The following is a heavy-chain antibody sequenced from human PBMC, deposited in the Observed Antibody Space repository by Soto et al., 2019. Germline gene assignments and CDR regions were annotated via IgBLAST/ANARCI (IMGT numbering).Heavy chain of an antibody. CDR3: VKGHCDSYYYFDY. Sequence: EVHLLESGGGLVQPGGSLRLSCAASGFTFSFCAFCAMSWVRQAPGKGLEWVSSIRGSGGDTYYADSVRGRFTISRDNSKNTLYLQMNSLRVEDTAVYYCVKGHCDSYYYFDYWGQGTLVTVSS. CDR1: GFTFSFCA. CDR2: IRGSGGDT. D-gene: IGHD3-22*01. J-gene: IGHJ4*02. V-gene: IGHV3-23*01.